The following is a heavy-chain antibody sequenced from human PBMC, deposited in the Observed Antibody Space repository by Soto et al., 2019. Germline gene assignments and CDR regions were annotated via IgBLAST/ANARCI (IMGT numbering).Heavy chain of an antibody. CDR3: ARVLGYCTNGVCPHNWFDP. CDR1: GGSISSSNW. D-gene: IGHD2-8*01. V-gene: IGHV4-4*02. Sequence: PSETLSLTCAVSGGSISSSNWWSWARQPPGKGLEWIGEIYHSGSTNYNPSLKSRVTISVDKSKNQFSLKLSSVTAADTAVYYCARVLGYCTNGVCPHNWFDPWGQGTLVTVSS. J-gene: IGHJ5*02. CDR2: IYHSGST.